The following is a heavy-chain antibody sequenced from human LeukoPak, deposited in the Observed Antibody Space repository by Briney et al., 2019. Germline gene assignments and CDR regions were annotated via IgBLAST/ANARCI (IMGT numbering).Heavy chain of an antibody. V-gene: IGHV4-39*07. J-gene: IGHJ6*02. CDR2: IYYSGST. Sequence: SQTPSLTCTVSGGSISSSSYYWGWIRQPPGKGLEWIGSIYYSGSTYYNPSLKSRVTISVDTPKNQFSLKLSSVTAADTAVYYCARLRGYCSGGSCYSVAAYYYYGMDVWGQGTTVTVSS. CDR3: ARLRGYCSGGSCYSVAAYYYYGMDV. CDR1: GGSISSSSYY. D-gene: IGHD2-15*01.